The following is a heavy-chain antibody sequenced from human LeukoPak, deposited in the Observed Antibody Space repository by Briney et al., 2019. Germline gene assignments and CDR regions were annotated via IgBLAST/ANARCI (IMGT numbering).Heavy chain of an antibody. CDR1: GGSFSGYY. V-gene: IGHV4-34*01. CDR3: ARAVVVINYYYYGMDV. Sequence: SETLSLTCAVYGGSFSGYYWSWIRQPPGKGLEWIGEINHSGSTNYNPSLKSRVTISVDTSKNQFSLKLSSVTAADTAVYYCARAVVVINYYYYGMDVWGQGTTVTVSS. CDR2: INHSGST. D-gene: IGHD3-22*01. J-gene: IGHJ6*02.